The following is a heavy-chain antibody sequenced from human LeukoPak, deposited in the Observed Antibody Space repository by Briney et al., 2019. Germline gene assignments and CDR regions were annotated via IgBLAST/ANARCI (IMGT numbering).Heavy chain of an antibody. V-gene: IGHV3-30*04. J-gene: IGHJ4*02. Sequence: GGSLRLSCTASGFTFSSYAMHWVRQAPGKGLEWVAVISYDGSNKYYADSVKGRFTISRDNSKNTLYLQMNSLRAEDTAVYYCARDPGSDSSSWYFGYYFDYWGQGTLVTVSS. CDR2: ISYDGSNK. D-gene: IGHD6-13*01. CDR3: ARDPGSDSSSWYFGYYFDY. CDR1: GFTFSSYA.